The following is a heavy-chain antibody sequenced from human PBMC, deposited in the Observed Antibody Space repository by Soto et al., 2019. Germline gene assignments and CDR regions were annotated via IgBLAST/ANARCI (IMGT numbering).Heavy chain of an antibody. CDR3: AKSLLFVDHAYMDV. CDR2: IIPIQGRA. D-gene: IGHD2-21*01. V-gene: IGHV1-69*02. CDR1: GGSFISYT. J-gene: IGHJ6*03. Sequence: QVQLVQSGAEVKKPGSSVKVSCEASGGSFISYTFTWVRQAPGQGLEWMGRIIPIQGRANYALKLQDRVTITADRSTKTVYMELRSLRPEDMAVYYCAKSLLFVDHAYMDVWGKGTTVTVSS.